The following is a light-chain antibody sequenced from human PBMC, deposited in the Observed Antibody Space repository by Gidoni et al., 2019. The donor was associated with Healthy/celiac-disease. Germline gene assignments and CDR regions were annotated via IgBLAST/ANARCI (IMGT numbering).Light chain of an antibody. CDR1: QRVSSSY. J-gene: IGKJ4*01. V-gene: IGKV3-20*01. CDR2: GAS. CDR3: QQYGSSPLT. Sequence: EIELTQSPCTLSLSPGERATIACRASQRVSSSYLAWYQQKPGPSPRLLIYGASSRATGIPDRFSGSGAGTDFTISSRRLEHEDFAVYYCQQYGSSPLTFGGGTKVEIK.